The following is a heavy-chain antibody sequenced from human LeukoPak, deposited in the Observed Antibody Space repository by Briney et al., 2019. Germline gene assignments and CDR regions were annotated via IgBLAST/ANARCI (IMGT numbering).Heavy chain of an antibody. Sequence: PSETLSLTCTVFGASISSGSNSWGWIRQPAGKGLEWIGRINTSGTTNYNPSLKSRVTMSIDTSKNQFSLKLSSVTAADTAVYYCARGVGAYYMDVWGKGTTVTISS. J-gene: IGHJ6*03. CDR2: INTSGTT. CDR1: GASISSGSNS. V-gene: IGHV4-61*02. CDR3: ARGVGAYYMDV. D-gene: IGHD1-26*01.